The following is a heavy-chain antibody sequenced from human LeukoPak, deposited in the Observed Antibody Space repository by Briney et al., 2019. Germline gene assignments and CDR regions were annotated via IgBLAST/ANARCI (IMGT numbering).Heavy chain of an antibody. D-gene: IGHD2-2*01. CDR3: ARHGRGVVPARAWFDP. CDR2: IYYSGST. CDR1: GGSFSGYY. J-gene: IGHJ5*02. Sequence: SETLSLTCAVYGGSFSGYYWSWIRQPPGKGLEWIGSIYYSGSTYYNPSLKSRVTISVDTSKNQFSLKLSSVTAADTAVYYCARHGRGVVPARAWFDPWGQGTLVTVSS. V-gene: IGHV4-34*01.